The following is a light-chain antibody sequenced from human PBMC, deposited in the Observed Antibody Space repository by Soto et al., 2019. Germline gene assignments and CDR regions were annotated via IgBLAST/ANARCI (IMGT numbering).Light chain of an antibody. V-gene: IGKV3-15*01. CDR1: QSLATN. Sequence: EIVMTQSPVTLSVSPGERVTLSCRASQSLATNLAWYPQKPGQTPRLVIYGISARASGIPGRFSGSGFGTDFTLTISSLQPEDSAVYYCQKYLDWPLTFGGGTKVEI. CDR2: GIS. J-gene: IGKJ4*01. CDR3: QKYLDWPLT.